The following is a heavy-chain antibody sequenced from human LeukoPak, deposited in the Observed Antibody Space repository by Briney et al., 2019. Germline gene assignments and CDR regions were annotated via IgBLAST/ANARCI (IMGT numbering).Heavy chain of an antibody. V-gene: IGHV4-59*08. CDR2: IYYSGST. D-gene: IGHD6-13*01. CDR3: ATPGYSSSWPEVY. Sequence: SETLSLTCTVSGGSISSYYWSWIRQPPGKGLEWIGYIYYSGSTNYNPSLKSRVTISVDTSKNQFSLKLSSVTAADTAVYYCATPGYSSSWPEVYWGQGTLVTVSS. CDR1: GGSISSYY. J-gene: IGHJ4*02.